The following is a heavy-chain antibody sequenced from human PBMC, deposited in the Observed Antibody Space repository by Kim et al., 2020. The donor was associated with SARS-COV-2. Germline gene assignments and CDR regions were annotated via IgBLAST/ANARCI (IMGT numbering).Heavy chain of an antibody. Sequence: SETLSLTCAVYGGSFSGYYWSWIRQPPGKGLEWIGEINHSGSTNYNPSLKSRVTISVDTSKNQFSLKLSSVTAADTAVYYCARLTWRSTAIDYWGQGTLVTVSS. J-gene: IGHJ4*02. V-gene: IGHV4-34*01. CDR1: GGSFSGYY. CDR2: INHSGST. D-gene: IGHD3-3*01. CDR3: ARLTWRSTAIDY.